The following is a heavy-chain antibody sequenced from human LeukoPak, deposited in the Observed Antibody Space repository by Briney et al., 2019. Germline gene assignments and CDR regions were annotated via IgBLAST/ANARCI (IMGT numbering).Heavy chain of an antibody. CDR3: ARARGYYCSTISCYVVLEY. Sequence: PRASVKVSCKASGYTFTTNGISWVRQAPGQGLEWMGWISTYNGNTNYPQGFQGRVIMTTDTSTSTAYMELGSLTSDDTAVYYCARARGYYCSTISCYVVLEYWGQGTLVTVSS. D-gene: IGHD2-2*01. J-gene: IGHJ4*02. V-gene: IGHV1-18*01. CDR2: ISTYNGNT. CDR1: GYTFTTNG.